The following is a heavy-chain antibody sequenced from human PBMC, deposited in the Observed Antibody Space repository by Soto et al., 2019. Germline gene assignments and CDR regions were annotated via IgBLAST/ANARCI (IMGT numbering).Heavy chain of an antibody. CDR2: IIRIPGIP. V-gene: IGHV1-69*04. CDR3: ARFRGSYGMDV. CDR1: GGTFSSYA. Sequence: SVYVSCKTSGGTFSSYAISWVRQAPGQGLEWMGRIIRIPGIPNYAQKFQGRVTVTADKSTSTAYMELSSLRSEDTAVYYCARFRGSYGMDVWGQGTTVTVSS. J-gene: IGHJ6*02. D-gene: IGHD3-10*01.